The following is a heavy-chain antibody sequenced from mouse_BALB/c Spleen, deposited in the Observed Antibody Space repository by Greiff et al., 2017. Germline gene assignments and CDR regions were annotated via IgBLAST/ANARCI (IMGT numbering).Heavy chain of an antibody. Sequence: EVKLMESGPGLVKPSQSLSLTCTVTGYSITSDYAWNWIRQFPGNKLEWMGYISYSGSTSYNPSLKSRISITRDTSKNQFFLQLNSVTTEDTATYDCARHGNYGVYYAMDYWGQGTSVTVSS. V-gene: IGHV3-2*02. CDR1: GYSITSDYA. J-gene: IGHJ4*01. D-gene: IGHD2-1*01. CDR2: ISYSGST. CDR3: ARHGNYGVYYAMDY.